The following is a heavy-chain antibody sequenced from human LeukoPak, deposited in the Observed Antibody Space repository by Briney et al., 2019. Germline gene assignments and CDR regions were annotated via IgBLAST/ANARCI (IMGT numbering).Heavy chain of an antibody. CDR3: ARDLYNYYDSSGYPGDY. V-gene: IGHV3-74*03. CDR1: GFTFSRYW. Sequence: PGGSLRLSCAASGFTFSRYWMHWVRQAPGKGLVWVSRINSDGSGTTYADSVKGRFTISRDNSKNTLYLQTNSLRAEDTAVYYCARDLYNYYDSSGYPGDYWGQGTLVTVSS. CDR2: INSDGSGT. D-gene: IGHD3-22*01. J-gene: IGHJ4*02.